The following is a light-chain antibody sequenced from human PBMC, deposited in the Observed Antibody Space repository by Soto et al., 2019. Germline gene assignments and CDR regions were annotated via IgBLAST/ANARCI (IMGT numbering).Light chain of an antibody. CDR1: SSDVGGYNY. CDR3: SSYTSGSTYV. V-gene: IGLV2-14*01. CDR2: EVS. J-gene: IGLJ1*01. Sequence: QSALTQPVSVSGSPGQSITISCTGTSSDVGGYNYVSWYQQHPGKAPKLIIYEVSNRPSEISNRFSGSKSGNTASLTISGLQAEDEADYYCSSYTSGSTYVFGTGTKVTVL.